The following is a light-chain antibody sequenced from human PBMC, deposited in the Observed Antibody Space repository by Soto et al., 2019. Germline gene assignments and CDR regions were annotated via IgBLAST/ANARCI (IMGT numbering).Light chain of an antibody. V-gene: IGKV3-20*01. CDR3: KQYTTSSCT. Sequence: EVVLTPPPRSLYWSAGERATLSCRDSHSVGSSYSAWYQQKPRPPPTVLLYRTSSRPTGSPHRFSGSGSGTDFTLTISILEPEDFVVYYCKQYTTSSCTFGQGTKV. CDR2: RTS. CDR1: HSVGSSY. J-gene: IGKJ1*01.